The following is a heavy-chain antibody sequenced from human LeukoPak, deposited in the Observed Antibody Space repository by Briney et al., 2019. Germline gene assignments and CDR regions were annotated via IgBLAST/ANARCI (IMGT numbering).Heavy chain of an antibody. J-gene: IGHJ4*02. D-gene: IGHD3-22*01. V-gene: IGHV1-3*03. Sequence: ASVKVSCKASGYTFTSYVMHWVRQAPGQRLEWMGWINAGNGNTKYSQEFQGRVTITRDTSASTAYMELSSLRSEDMAVYYCARLGDSSGYSFDYWGQGTLVTVSS. CDR3: ARLGDSSGYSFDY. CDR2: INAGNGNT. CDR1: GYTFTSYV.